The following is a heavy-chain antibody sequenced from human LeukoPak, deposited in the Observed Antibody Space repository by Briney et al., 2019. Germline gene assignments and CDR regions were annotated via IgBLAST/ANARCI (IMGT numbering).Heavy chain of an antibody. CDR2: FYRRGSA. CDR3: ARSQGIRYFDWLLVGGTLDY. J-gene: IGHJ4*02. CDR1: GYSISSGYY. D-gene: IGHD3-9*01. V-gene: IGHV4-38-2*01. Sequence: SKTLSLTCAVSGYSISSGYYWGWLRQPPGKGLEWIGSFYRRGSAYYNPSLKSRVTISVDTSKNHFSLKLSSVTAADTAVYYWARSQGIRYFDWLLVGGTLDYWGQGTLVTVSS.